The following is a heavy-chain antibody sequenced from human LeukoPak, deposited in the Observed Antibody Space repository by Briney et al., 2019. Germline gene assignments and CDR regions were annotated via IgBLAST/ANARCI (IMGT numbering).Heavy chain of an antibody. Sequence: PGGSLRLSCAASGFTFSDYYMSWIRQAPGKGLERVSYISSSSSYTNYADSVKGRFTISRDNAKNSLYLQMNSLRAEDTAVYYCARDCRGYCSGGSCCDGMDVWGQGTTVTVSS. CDR2: ISSSSSYT. V-gene: IGHV3-11*05. J-gene: IGHJ6*02. CDR1: GFTFSDYY. CDR3: ARDCRGYCSGGSCCDGMDV. D-gene: IGHD2-15*01.